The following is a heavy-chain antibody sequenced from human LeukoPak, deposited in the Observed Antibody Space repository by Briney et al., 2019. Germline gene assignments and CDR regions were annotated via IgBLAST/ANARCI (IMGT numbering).Heavy chain of an antibody. CDR2: INPNSGGT. D-gene: IGHD2-15*01. J-gene: IGHJ4*02. CDR3: ARDLGDIVVVVAAPDY. V-gene: IGHV1-2*02. CDR1: GYTLTELS. Sequence: ASVKVSCKVSGYTLTELSMHWVRQAPGQGLEWMGWINPNSGGTNYAQKLQGRVTMTTDTSTSTAYMELRSLRSDDTAVYYCARDLGDIVVVVAAPDYWGQGTLVTVSS.